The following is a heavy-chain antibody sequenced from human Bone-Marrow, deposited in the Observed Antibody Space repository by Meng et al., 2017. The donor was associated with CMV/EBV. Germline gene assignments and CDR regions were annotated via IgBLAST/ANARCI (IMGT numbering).Heavy chain of an antibody. D-gene: IGHD3-10*01. V-gene: IGHV3-21*01. Sequence: GGSLRLSCAASGFTFSSYSMNWVRQAPGKGLKWVSSISSSSSYIYYADSVKGRFTISRDNAKNSLYRQMNSLRAEDTAVYYCARGRTGDWFDPRGQGTRVTVS. J-gene: IGHJ5*02. CDR1: GFTFSSYS. CDR2: ISSSSSYI. CDR3: ARGRTGDWFDP.